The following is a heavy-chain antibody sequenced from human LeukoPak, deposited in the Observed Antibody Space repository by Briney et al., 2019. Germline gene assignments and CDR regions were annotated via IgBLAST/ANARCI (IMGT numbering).Heavy chain of an antibody. Sequence: PSETLSLTCTVSGGSISSYYWSWIRQPPGKGLEWIGYIYYSGSTNYNPSLKSRVTISVDTSKNQFSLKLSSVTAADTAVYYCARTYYYGSGSHGRFDYWGQGTLVTVSS. CDR3: ARTYYYGSGSHGRFDY. D-gene: IGHD3-10*01. CDR2: IYYSGST. CDR1: GGSISSYY. J-gene: IGHJ4*02. V-gene: IGHV4-59*01.